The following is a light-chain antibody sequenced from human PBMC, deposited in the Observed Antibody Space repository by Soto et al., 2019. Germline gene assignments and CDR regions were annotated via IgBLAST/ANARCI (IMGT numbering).Light chain of an antibody. Sequence: EIVLTQSPGTLSLSPGDRATLSCRASQRVSTFLAWYQQRPGQAPRLLISEASNRATGIPARFSGSGSGTDFTLTISRLEPEDFAVYYCQQYGSSPTTFGQGTKVDIK. CDR3: QQYGSSPTT. J-gene: IGKJ1*01. V-gene: IGKV3-20*01. CDR1: QRVSTF. CDR2: EAS.